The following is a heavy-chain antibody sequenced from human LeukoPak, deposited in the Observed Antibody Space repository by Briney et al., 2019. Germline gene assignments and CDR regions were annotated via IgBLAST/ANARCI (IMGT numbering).Heavy chain of an antibody. CDR3: ARNEVATISAGY. CDR2: INPNSGGT. J-gene: IGHJ4*02. CDR1: GYTFTGYY. V-gene: IGHV1-2*02. D-gene: IGHD5-12*01. Sequence: ASVRVSCKASGYTFTGYYIHWLRQAPGQGLEWMGWINPNSGGTYSAQIFQGRVTMTRDTSISTAYMELSRLRSDDTAVYYCARNEVATISAGYWGQGTLVTVSS.